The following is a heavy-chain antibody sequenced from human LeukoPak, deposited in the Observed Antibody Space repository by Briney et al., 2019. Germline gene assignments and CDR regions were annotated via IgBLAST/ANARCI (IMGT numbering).Heavy chain of an antibody. CDR3: ASWGYYGSGSVGGFDY. CDR2: IYSGGST. V-gene: IGHV3-66*01. CDR1: GFTVSSNY. D-gene: IGHD3-10*01. J-gene: IGHJ4*02. Sequence: GGSLRLSCAASGFTVSSNYMSWVRQAPGKGLEWVSVIYSGGSTYYADSVKGRFTISRDNSKNTLYLQMNSLRAEDTAVYYCASWGYYGSGSVGGFDYWGQGTLVTVSS.